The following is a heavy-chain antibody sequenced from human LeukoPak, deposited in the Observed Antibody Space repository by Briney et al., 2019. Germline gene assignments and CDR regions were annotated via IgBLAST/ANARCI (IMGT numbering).Heavy chain of an antibody. CDR1: GGTISSSGHY. CDR2: IYYSGST. J-gene: IGHJ5*02. D-gene: IGHD2-2*01. V-gene: IGHV4-39*01. Sequence: SETLSLTCTVSGGTISSSGHYWAWLRQPPGKGLEWIGSIYYSGSTYYNPSLKSRVTISVDTSKSQFSLKLSSVTAADTAVYYCARPIVLPAAYFDPWGQGTLVTVSS. CDR3: ARPIVLPAAYFDP.